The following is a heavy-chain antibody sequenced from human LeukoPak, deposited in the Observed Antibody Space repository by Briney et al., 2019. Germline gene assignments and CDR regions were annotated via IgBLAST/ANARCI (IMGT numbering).Heavy chain of an antibody. Sequence: PGGSLRLSCAASGFAFSSYGMHWVRQAPGKGLGWVAVIWYDGSNKYYADSVKGRFTISRDNSKNTLYLQMNSLRAEDTAVYYCARDDYGDYIYYYYYGMDVWGQGTTVTVSS. CDR3: ARDDYGDYIYYYYYGMDV. CDR1: GFAFSSYG. V-gene: IGHV3-33*01. J-gene: IGHJ6*02. CDR2: IWYDGSNK. D-gene: IGHD4-17*01.